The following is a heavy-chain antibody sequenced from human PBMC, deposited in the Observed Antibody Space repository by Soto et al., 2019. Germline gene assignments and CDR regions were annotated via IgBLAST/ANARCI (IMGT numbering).Heavy chain of an antibody. CDR2: ITSNGDST. J-gene: IGHJ4*02. CDR1: GFAFNKYA. D-gene: IGHD2-2*02. V-gene: IGHV3-23*01. CDR3: AKDSPSYTTSPFYFDT. Sequence: GGSLRLSCAAFGFAFNKYAMTWVRQAPGKGLQWVSSITSNGDSTYYADSVKGRITTSRDNSKKTLYLQMNSRRADDTADFYCAKDSPSYTTSPFYFDTWGQGTLVTVSS.